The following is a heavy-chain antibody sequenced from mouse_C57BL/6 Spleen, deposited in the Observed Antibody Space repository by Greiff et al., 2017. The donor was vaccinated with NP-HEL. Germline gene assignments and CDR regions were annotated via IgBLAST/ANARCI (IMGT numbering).Heavy chain of an antibody. CDR3: ARREGAAY. Sequence: QVQLQQSGPELVKPGASVKISCKASGYAFTTSPMKWMKQSPGKGLEWIGHFHPGDGDTNYNEKFKGKATLTAEKSSSTAYLQLSSLTSDDSAVYYCARREGAAYWGQGTLVTVSS. J-gene: IGHJ3*01. CDR1: GYAFTTSP. V-gene: IGHV1-82*01. CDR2: FHPGDGDT.